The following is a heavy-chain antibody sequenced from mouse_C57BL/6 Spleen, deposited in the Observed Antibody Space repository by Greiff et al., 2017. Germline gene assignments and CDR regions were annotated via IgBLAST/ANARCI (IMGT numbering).Heavy chain of an antibody. V-gene: IGHV1-15*01. CDR1: GYTFTNYE. CDR2: IDPETGGT. D-gene: IGHD1-1*01. Sequence: QVQLQQSGAELVRPGASVTLSCKASGYTFTNYEMHWVKQTPVHGLEWIGAIDPETGGTAYNQKFKGKAILTADKSSSTAYMELRSLTSEDSAVYYCTRGSNYVGYWGQGTTLTVSS. J-gene: IGHJ2*01. CDR3: TRGSNYVGY.